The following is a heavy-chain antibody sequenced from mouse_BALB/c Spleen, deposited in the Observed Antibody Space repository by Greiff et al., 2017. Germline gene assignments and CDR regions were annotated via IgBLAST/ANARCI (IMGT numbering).Heavy chain of an antibody. CDR2: ISYDGSN. CDR1: GYSITSGYY. CDR3: AREDGYYGPWFAY. Sequence: EVQLQESGPGLVKPSQSLSLTCSVTGYSITSGYYWNWIRQFPGNKLEWMGYISYDGSNNYNPSLKNRISITRDTSKNQFFLKLNSVTTEDTATYYCAREDGYYGPWFAYWGQGTLVTVSA. J-gene: IGHJ3*01. V-gene: IGHV3-6*02. D-gene: IGHD2-3*01.